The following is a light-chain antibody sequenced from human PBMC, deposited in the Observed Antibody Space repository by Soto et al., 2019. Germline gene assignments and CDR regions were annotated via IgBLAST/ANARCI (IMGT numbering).Light chain of an antibody. Sequence: EIVLTQSPGTLSLSPGESATLSCRASRSLDSGQLAWYQQKVGRAPRLLIHDAFIRATGIPERFSGSGSGTECTRTIARLEPEDVAVYYCQQYGGSPRTFGQGTRLEIK. J-gene: IGKJ5*01. CDR1: RSLDSGQ. CDR3: QQYGGSPRT. CDR2: DAF. V-gene: IGKV3-20*01.